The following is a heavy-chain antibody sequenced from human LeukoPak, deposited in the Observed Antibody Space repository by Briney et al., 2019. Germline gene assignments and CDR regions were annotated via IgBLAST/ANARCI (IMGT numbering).Heavy chain of an antibody. CDR1: GGSINNSIYS. CDR2: VYYSGST. V-gene: IGHV4-39*01. D-gene: IGHD5-18*01. Sequence: SETPSLTCTVSGGSINNSIYSWGWIRQAPGKGLEWIGNVYYSGSTNCNPSLKSRVTISVGTSKNQFSLKLSSVTAADTAVYYCARGAYSYGQRHFDPWGQGTLVTVSS. CDR3: ARGAYSYGQRHFDP. J-gene: IGHJ5*02.